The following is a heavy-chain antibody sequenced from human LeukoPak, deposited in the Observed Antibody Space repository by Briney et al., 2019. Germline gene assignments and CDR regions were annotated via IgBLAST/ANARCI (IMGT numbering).Heavy chain of an antibody. Sequence: GGSLRLSCAASGFTFSDFWMHWVRQAPGKGPEWLSRTSKDGSHTVYADSAKGRFTASRDTTKNTGYLEVTNLRPEDTAVYYCARGGYSGSYYRFSWGQGTPVTVAS. V-gene: IGHV3-74*01. CDR3: ARGGYSGSYYRFS. J-gene: IGHJ4*02. CDR1: GFTFSDFW. D-gene: IGHD6-25*01. CDR2: TSKDGSHT.